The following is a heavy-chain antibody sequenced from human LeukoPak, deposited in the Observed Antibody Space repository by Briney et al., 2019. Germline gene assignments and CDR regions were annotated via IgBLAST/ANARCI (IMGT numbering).Heavy chain of an antibody. CDR2: TSGDGGST. V-gene: IGHV3-43*02. D-gene: IGHD6-19*01. CDR3: AKDKLYSSGWETFDY. J-gene: IGHJ4*02. CDR1: GFTFDDYA. Sequence: GGSLRLSCAASGFTFDDYAMHWVRQAPGKGLEWVSLTSGDGGSTYYADSVKGRFTISRDNSKNSLYLQMNSLRTEDTALYYCAKDKLYSSGWETFDYWGQGTLVTVSS.